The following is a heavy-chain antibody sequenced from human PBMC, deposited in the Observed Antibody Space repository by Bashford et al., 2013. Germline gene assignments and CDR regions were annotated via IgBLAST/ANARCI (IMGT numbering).Heavy chain of an antibody. V-gene: IGHV1-2*02. Sequence: WVRQAPGQGLEWMGWINPNSGGTNYAQKFQGRVTMTRDTSISTAYMELSRLRSDDTAVYYCARAPSYDFWSGGEGEGTWGQGTLVTVSS. CDR3: ARAPSYDFWSGGEGEGT. CDR2: INPNSGGT. J-gene: IGHJ5*02. D-gene: IGHD3-3*01.